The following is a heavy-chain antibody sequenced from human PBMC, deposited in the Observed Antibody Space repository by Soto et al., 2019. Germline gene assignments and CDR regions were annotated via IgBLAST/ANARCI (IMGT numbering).Heavy chain of an antibody. J-gene: IGHJ4*02. D-gene: IGHD2-2*01. CDR2: ISSSSSYI. Sequence: GGSLRLSCAASGFIFRSFSMNWVRQAPGKGLEWVSSISSSSSYIYYADSVKGRFTISRDNAKNSLFLQMNSLRAEDTAVYYCARDSTAAAPSYYFDYWGQGTLVTVSS. CDR3: ARDSTAAAPSYYFDY. V-gene: IGHV3-21*01. CDR1: GFIFRSFS.